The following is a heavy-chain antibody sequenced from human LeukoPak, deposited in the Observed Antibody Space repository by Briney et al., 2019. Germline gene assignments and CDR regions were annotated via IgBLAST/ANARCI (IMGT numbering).Heavy chain of an antibody. CDR3: ARDRPESSWGGYDP. V-gene: IGHV1-8*01. CDR1: GYTFTSYD. J-gene: IGHJ5*02. CDR2: MNPNSGNT. D-gene: IGHD7-27*01. Sequence: AASVKVSCTASGYTFTSYDINWVRQATGQGLEWMGWMNPNSGNTGYAQKFQGRVTMTRNTSISTAYMELSSLRSEDTAVYYCARDRPESSWGGYDPWGQGTLVTVSS.